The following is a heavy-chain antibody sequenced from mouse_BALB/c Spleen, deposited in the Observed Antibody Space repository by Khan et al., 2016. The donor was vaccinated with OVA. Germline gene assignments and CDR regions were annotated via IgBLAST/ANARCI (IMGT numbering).Heavy chain of an antibody. CDR3: ARQPYYHYYVMDY. Sequence: VELVESGPGLVAPSQSLSITCTISGVSLTNYGVHWLRQPPGKGLEWLVVIWSDGSTTYNSALNSRLSISKDNSKSQVFLKMNSLQTDDSAMYYCARQPYYHYYVMDYWGQGTSVTVSS. V-gene: IGHV2-6-1*01. CDR1: GVSLTNYG. CDR2: IWSDGST. J-gene: IGHJ4*01. D-gene: IGHD2-10*01.